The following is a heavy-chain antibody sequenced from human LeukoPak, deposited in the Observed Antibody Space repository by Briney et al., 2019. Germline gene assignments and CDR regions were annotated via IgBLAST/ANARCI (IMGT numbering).Heavy chain of an antibody. D-gene: IGHD2-2*01. CDR2: IYTSGST. V-gene: IGHV4-4*07. CDR3: ARESTARGGYCSSTSCSDLYYYYYYMDV. Sequence: SETLSLTCTVSGGSISSYYWSWIRQPAGKGLEWIGRIYTSGSTNYNPSLKSRVTMSVDTSKNQFSLKLSSVTAADTAVYYCARESTARGGYCSSTSCSDLYYYYYYMDVWGKGTTVTVSS. CDR1: GGSISSYY. J-gene: IGHJ6*03.